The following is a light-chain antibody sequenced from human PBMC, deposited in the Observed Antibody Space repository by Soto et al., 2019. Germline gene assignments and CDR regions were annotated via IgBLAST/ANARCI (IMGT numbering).Light chain of an antibody. V-gene: IGKV3-11*01. J-gene: IGKJ5*01. CDR1: QTVNSDY. CDR2: DAS. CDR3: QQRSNWPPIT. Sequence: EIVLTQSPGTLSLSPGETATLSCRASQTVNSDYLAWFQQRPGQAPRLLIYDASNRATGIPARFSGSGSGTDFTLTISSLEPEDFAVYYCQQRSNWPPITFGQGTRLEI.